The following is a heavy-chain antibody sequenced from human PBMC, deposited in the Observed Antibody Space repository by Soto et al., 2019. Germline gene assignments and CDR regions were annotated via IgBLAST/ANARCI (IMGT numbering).Heavy chain of an antibody. V-gene: IGHV3-21*01. D-gene: IGHD7-27*01. CDR1: GFSFSKYA. CDR2: ISSSGYYI. CDR3: ARQFWDYDYYGMDV. J-gene: IGHJ6*02. Sequence: EVQLVESGGGLVKPGGSLTLSCVASGFSFSKYAMNWVRQAPGKGLEWVSSISSSGYYIHYADSVKGRFTVSRDTASNSVFLQMNSLRGEDTAVYFCARQFWDYDYYGMDVWGQGITVTVSS.